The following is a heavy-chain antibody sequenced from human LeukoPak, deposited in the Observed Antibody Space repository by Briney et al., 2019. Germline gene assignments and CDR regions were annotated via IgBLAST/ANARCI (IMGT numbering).Heavy chain of an antibody. CDR1: GFTFSNYAM. J-gene: IGHJ4*02. V-gene: IGHV4-4*02. CDR2: VHLDGRT. D-gene: IGHD3-3*01. Sequence: GSLRLSCAASGFTFSNYAMNWVRQAPGKGLEWIGEVHLDGRTNYNPSLKSRLIMSVDLPENHISLKLTSVTAADTAVYYCAREGGFYRPLDYSGQGTLVTVSS. CDR3: AREGGFYRPLDY.